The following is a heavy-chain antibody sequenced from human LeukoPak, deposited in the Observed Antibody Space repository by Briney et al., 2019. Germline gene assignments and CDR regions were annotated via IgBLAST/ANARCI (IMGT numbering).Heavy chain of an antibody. D-gene: IGHD3-10*01. Sequence: GGSLRLSCVASGFTFSSYWMTWVRQAPGKGLEWVANIKIDGSEKYYVDSLKGRSSSSRDNAKNSLYLQMNSLRAEDTALYYCARQGAYYYGSGSYYRWFDPWGQGTLVTVSS. CDR2: IKIDGSEK. CDR1: GFTFSSYW. CDR3: ARQGAYYYGSGSYYRWFDP. V-gene: IGHV3-7*01. J-gene: IGHJ5*02.